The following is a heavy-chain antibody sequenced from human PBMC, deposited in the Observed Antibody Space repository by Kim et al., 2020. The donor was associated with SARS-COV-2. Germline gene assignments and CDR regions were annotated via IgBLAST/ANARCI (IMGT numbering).Heavy chain of an antibody. D-gene: IGHD1-26*01. J-gene: IGHJ5*02. CDR3: ASGGNSGSSLNWFDP. V-gene: IGHV4-34*01. CDR1: GGSFSGYY. Sequence: SETLSLTCAVYGGSFSGYYWSWIRQPPGKGLEWIGEINHSGSTNYNPSLKSRVTISVDTSKNQFSLKLSSVTAADTAVYYCASGGNSGSSLNWFDPWGQGTLVTVSS. CDR2: INHSGST.